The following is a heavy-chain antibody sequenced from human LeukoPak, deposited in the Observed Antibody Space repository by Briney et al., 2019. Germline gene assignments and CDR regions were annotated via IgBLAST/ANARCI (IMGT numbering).Heavy chain of an antibody. J-gene: IGHJ6*03. Sequence: GGSLRLSCAASGFTFSTYAMSWVRQAPGKGLEWLSTIGGGGRGTFYADSVKGRFTVSRDNSKNTLYLQMSSLRAEDTAVYFCAKNRGANYYNYYMDVWSKGTTVTVSS. V-gene: IGHV3-23*01. CDR1: GFTFSTYA. CDR2: IGGGGRGT. CDR3: AKNRGANYYNYYMDV. D-gene: IGHD4/OR15-4a*01.